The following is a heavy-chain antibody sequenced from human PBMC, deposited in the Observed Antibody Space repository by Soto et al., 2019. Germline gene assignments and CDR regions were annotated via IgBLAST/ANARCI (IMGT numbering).Heavy chain of an antibody. CDR3: ARVLDATRGLGYYYYYYGMDV. V-gene: IGHV3-21*01. CDR1: GFTFSSYS. Sequence: GGSLRLSCAASGFTFSSYSMNWVRQAPGKGLEWVSSISSSSSYIYYADSVKGRFTISRDNAKNSLYLQMNSLRAEDTAVYYCARVLDATRGLGYYYYYYGMDVWGQGTTVTVSS. J-gene: IGHJ6*02. CDR2: ISSSSSYI. D-gene: IGHD3-10*01.